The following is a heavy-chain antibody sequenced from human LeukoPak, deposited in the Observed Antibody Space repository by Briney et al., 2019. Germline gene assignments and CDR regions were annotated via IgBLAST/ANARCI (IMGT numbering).Heavy chain of an antibody. Sequence: SETLSLTCAVSDYSISRGYYWGWIRQPPGKGLEWIGSIYHSGITYYNPSLKSRVTISVDTSKNEFSLKLSSVTAADTAVYFCARSAYYGSGSYWDYYYYMDVWGKGTTVTVSS. CDR1: DYSISRGYY. CDR2: IYHSGIT. V-gene: IGHV4-38-2*01. D-gene: IGHD3-10*01. J-gene: IGHJ6*03. CDR3: ARSAYYGSGSYWDYYYYMDV.